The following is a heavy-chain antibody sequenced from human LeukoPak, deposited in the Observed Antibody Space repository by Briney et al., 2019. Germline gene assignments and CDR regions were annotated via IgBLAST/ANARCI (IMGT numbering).Heavy chain of an antibody. D-gene: IGHD2-15*01. Sequence: GRSLRLSCAGSGFTFDEHAMHWVRQAPGKCLEWVAGISWNSGTIADADSVKGRFTISRDNAKNLLFLQMSSLRAADTALYYCVKGHCSSSSCFPNYYYYMDVWGTGTTVTVSS. CDR1: GFTFDEHA. CDR2: ISWNSGTI. J-gene: IGHJ6*03. CDR3: VKGHCSSSSCFPNYYYYMDV. V-gene: IGHV3-9*01.